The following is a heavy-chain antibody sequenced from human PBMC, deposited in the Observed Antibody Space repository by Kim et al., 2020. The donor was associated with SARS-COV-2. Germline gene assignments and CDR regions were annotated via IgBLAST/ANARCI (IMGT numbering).Heavy chain of an antibody. Sequence: SETLSLTCAVYGGSFSGYYWSWIRQPPGKGLEWIGEINHSGSTNYNPSLKSRVTISVDTSKNQFSLKLSSVTAADTAVYYCARYRAAAPNWFDPWGQGTLVTVSS. J-gene: IGHJ5*02. CDR3: ARYRAAAPNWFDP. CDR1: GGSFSGYY. V-gene: IGHV4-34*01. CDR2: INHSGST. D-gene: IGHD6-13*01.